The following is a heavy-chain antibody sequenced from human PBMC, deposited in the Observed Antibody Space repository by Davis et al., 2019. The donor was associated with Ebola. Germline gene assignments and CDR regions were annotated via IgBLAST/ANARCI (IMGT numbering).Heavy chain of an antibody. CDR3: AKGDSRNWYFDL. CDR1: GFTFSSYD. Sequence: GGSLRLSCAASGFTFSSYDIHWVRQAPGKGLEWVAVISFDGSSKYFADSVKGRFTISRDNSKNTLYLQMNSLRTEDTAVYYCAKGDSRNWYFDLWGRGTLVTVSS. D-gene: IGHD6-13*01. CDR2: ISFDGSSK. V-gene: IGHV3-30*18. J-gene: IGHJ2*01.